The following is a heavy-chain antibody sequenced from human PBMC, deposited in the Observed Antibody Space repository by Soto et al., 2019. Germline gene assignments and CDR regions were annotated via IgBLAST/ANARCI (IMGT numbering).Heavy chain of an antibody. J-gene: IGHJ4*02. D-gene: IGHD5-18*01. Sequence: GGSLRLSSAASGFTFNTSAMHWFRQSPGKGLEWMTVTSYDGTTKYYADSVKGRFTISRDNSKHTLYLQMSSLRAEDTALYYCARDSYSYGYLCSPRDWGQGTLVTVSS. CDR1: GFTFNTSA. CDR2: TSYDGTTK. V-gene: IGHV3-30-3*01. CDR3: ARDSYSYGYLCSPRD.